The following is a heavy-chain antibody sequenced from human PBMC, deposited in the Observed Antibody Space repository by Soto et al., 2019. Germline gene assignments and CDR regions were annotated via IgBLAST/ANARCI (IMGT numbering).Heavy chain of an antibody. CDR3: AKDLPGELRPTCFDS. Sequence: EVQLLESGGGLVQPGGSLRLSCAASGFTLWNYALSWARQAPGKGLEWVSAIGGRGSSTYYIASVMGRFTISRDSSKNPLYLQMNSLRAEDTAIYYCAKDLPGELRPTCFDSWGRGTLVTVSS. J-gene: IGHJ5*01. V-gene: IGHV3-23*01. CDR1: GFTLWNYA. D-gene: IGHD1-7*01. CDR2: IGGRGSST.